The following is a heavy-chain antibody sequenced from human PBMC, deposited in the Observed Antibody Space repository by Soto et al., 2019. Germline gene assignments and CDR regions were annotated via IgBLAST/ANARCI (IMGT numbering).Heavy chain of an antibody. CDR3: ARAETGSFCCSAY. CDR2: INPSGSSA. D-gene: IGHD1-26*01. J-gene: IGHJ4*02. Sequence: QVQLVQSGAGVKKPGASVKVSCKASGNNFSRYYMHWLRQAPGQGLEWMGIINPSGSSASYAQKFQGRVTMTRDTSTSTVYMELSGLRVEDTAVYYCARAETGSFCCSAYWGQGTLVTVSS. CDR1: GNNFSRYY. V-gene: IGHV1-46*01.